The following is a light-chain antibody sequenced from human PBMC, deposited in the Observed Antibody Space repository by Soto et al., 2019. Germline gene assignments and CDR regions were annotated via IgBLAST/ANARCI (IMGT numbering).Light chain of an antibody. Sequence: EIVLTQSPGTLSLSPGESATLSCRASQSVGKNYLAWFRHKPGQAPRLLIYDASSRATGVPDRFSGSGSGTDFTFTVSRLEPEDFAVYYCHQYAYSPLTFGGGTKVDIK. J-gene: IGKJ4*01. CDR2: DAS. V-gene: IGKV3-20*01. CDR1: QSVGKNY. CDR3: HQYAYSPLT.